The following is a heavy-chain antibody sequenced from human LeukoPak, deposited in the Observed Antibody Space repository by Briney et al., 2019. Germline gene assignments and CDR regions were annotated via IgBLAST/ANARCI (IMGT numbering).Heavy chain of an antibody. J-gene: IGHJ4*02. V-gene: IGHV4-34*01. D-gene: IGHD5-18*01. Sequence: SETLSLTCAVYGGSFSGYYWSWIRQPPGRWLEWIGEINHSGSTNYNPSLKSRVTISVDTSKNQFSLKLSSVTAADTAVYYCASGYSYGPIDYWGQGTLVTVSS. CDR2: INHSGST. CDR1: GGSFSGYY. CDR3: ASGYSYGPIDY.